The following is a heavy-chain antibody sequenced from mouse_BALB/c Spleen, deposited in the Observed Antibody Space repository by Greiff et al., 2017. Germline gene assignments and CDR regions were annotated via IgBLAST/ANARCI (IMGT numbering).Heavy chain of an antibody. D-gene: IGHD2-4*01. Sequence: QVQLQQSGAELAKPGASVKMSCKASGYTFTSYWMHWVKQRPGQGLEWIGYINPSTGYTEYNQKFKDKATLTADKSSSTAYMQLSSLTSEDSAVYYCERSNYDYDGMDYWGQGTSVTVSS. J-gene: IGHJ4*01. CDR1: GYTFTSYW. V-gene: IGHV1-7*01. CDR2: INPSTGYT. CDR3: ERSNYDYDGMDY.